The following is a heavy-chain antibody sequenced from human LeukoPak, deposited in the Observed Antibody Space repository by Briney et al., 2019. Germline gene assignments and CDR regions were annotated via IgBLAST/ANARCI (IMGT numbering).Heavy chain of an antibody. CDR1: GGSISSYY. D-gene: IGHD3-22*01. Sequence: SETLSLTCTVSGGSISSYYWSWIRQPPGKGLEWIGYIYYSGSTNYNPSLKSRVTISVDTSKNQFTLKLSSVTAADTAVYYCARDYYYDSSGPSSYFDYWGQGTLVTVSS. V-gene: IGHV4-59*01. CDR3: ARDYYYDSSGPSSYFDY. CDR2: IYYSGST. J-gene: IGHJ4*02.